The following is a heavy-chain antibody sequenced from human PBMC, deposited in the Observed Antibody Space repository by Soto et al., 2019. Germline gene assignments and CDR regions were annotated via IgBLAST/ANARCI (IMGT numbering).Heavy chain of an antibody. D-gene: IGHD6-19*01. Sequence: QVQLVESGGGVVQPGRSLRLSCAASGFTFSSYAMHWVRQAPGKGLEWVAVISYDGSNKYYADSVKGRFTISRDNSKNTLYMQMNSLRAEDTAVYYCARDRLAVAGIRGSGFDPWGQGTLVTVSS. CDR3: ARDRLAVAGIRGSGFDP. V-gene: IGHV3-30-3*01. CDR1: GFTFSSYA. CDR2: ISYDGSNK. J-gene: IGHJ5*02.